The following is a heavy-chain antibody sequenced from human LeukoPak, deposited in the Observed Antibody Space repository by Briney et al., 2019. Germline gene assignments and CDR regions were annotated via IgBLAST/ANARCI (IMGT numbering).Heavy chain of an antibody. V-gene: IGHV1-2*02. D-gene: IGHD3-10*01. J-gene: IGHJ3*02. CDR1: GYTFTDYY. CDR2: INPNSGGT. Sequence: ASVKVSCKASGYTFTDYYMHWVRQAPGQGLEWMGWINPNSGGTNFAQKFHGRVTISRDMSTSTVYMELSSLRSEDTAVYYCARVSYGSGSYYNEVAFDIWGQGTMVTVSS. CDR3: ARVSYGSGSYYNEVAFDI.